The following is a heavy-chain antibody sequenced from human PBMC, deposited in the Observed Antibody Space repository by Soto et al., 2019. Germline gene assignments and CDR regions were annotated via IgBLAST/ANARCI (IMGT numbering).Heavy chain of an antibody. Sequence: GGSLRLSCAASGFTFSSYSMNWVRQAPGKGLEWVSSISSSSSYKYYVDSVKGRFTISRDKSKNTLYLQMTSLRAEDTAVYYCAEEDTDYYDSSGPADYWGQGTLVTVSS. D-gene: IGHD3-22*01. CDR1: GFTFSSYS. V-gene: IGHV3-21*01. CDR2: ISSSSSYK. CDR3: AEEDTDYYDSSGPADY. J-gene: IGHJ4*02.